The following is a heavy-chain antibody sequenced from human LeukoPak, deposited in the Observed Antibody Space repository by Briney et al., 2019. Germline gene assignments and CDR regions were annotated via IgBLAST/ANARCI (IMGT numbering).Heavy chain of an antibody. D-gene: IGHD2-2*01. CDR3: AKLLGYCSSTSSECHY. V-gene: IGHV3-23*01. CDR2: ISGSGGST. Sequence: QPGGSLRLSCAASGFTFSSYGMHWVRQAPGQGLEWVSAISGSGGSTYYADSVKGRFTISRDNSKNTLYLQMNSLRAEDTAVYYCAKLLGYCSSTSSECHYWGQGTLVTVSS. CDR1: GFTFSSYG. J-gene: IGHJ4*02.